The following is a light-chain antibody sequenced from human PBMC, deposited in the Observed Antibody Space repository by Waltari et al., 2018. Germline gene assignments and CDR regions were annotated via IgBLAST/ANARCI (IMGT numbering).Light chain of an antibody. Sequence: DIQMTQSPSSLSASVGDRVTITCRAGQTISSYLNWYQQKPGKAPKLLIYAASSLQSGVPSRFSCSESGTDFTLTISSLQPEDFATYYCQQSYSTPWTFGQGTKVEIK. CDR3: QQSYSTPWT. CDR1: QTISSY. V-gene: IGKV1-39*01. J-gene: IGKJ1*01. CDR2: AAS.